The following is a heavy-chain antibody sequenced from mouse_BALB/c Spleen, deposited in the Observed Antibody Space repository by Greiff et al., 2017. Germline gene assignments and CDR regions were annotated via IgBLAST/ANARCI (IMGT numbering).Heavy chain of an antibody. V-gene: IGHV5-6-3*01. CDR1: GFTFSSYC. D-gene: IGHD1-1*01. CDR3: GGARNYGFAY. J-gene: IGHJ3*01. CDR2: INSNGGST. Sequence: EVQLVESGGGLVQPGGSLKLSCAASGFTFSSYCMSWVRQTPDKRLELVATINSNGGSTYYPDSVKGRFTIAKDNAKNTLYLQMSSLKSEDTAMFCGGGARNYGFAYWGQGTLVTVSA.